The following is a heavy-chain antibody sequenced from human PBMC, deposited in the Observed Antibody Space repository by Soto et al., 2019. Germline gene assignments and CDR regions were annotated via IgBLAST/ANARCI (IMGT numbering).Heavy chain of an antibody. CDR2: INHSGST. J-gene: IGHJ4*02. CDR1: GGSFSGYY. CDR3: ARIAAAGIFFDY. D-gene: IGHD6-13*01. V-gene: IGHV4-34*01. Sequence: PSETLSLTCAVDGGSFSGYYYNWIRQPPGKGLEWIGEINHSGSTNYNPSLKSRVTISVDTSKNQFSLKLSSVTAADTAVYYCARIAAAGIFFDYWGQGTLVTVS.